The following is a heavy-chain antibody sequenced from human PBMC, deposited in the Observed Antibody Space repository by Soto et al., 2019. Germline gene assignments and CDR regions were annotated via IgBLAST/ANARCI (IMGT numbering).Heavy chain of an antibody. V-gene: IGHV4-61*01. CDR1: DGSVNSGNYY. J-gene: IGHJ4*02. CDR2: IYYIGTT. D-gene: IGHD3-16*01. CDR3: AREEKQLSRYGGDFDY. Sequence: QVQLQESGPGLVKPSETLSLTCSVSDGSVNSGNYYWNWIRQPPGKGLEWIGHIYYIGTTNYNPSLKSRVTISVDTSNNQFSLKVTSVTAADTAVYFCAREEKQLSRYGGDFDYWGQGILVTVSS.